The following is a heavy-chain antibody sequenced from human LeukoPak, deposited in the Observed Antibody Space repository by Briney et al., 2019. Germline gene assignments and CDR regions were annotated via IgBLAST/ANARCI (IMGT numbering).Heavy chain of an antibody. V-gene: IGHV1-8*03. CDR3: ARASWIVAGTSFDY. J-gene: IGHJ4*02. CDR2: MNPNSGNT. CDR1: GYTFTSYD. Sequence: TSVKVSCKASGYTFTSYDINWVRQATGQGLEWMGWMNPNSGNTGYEQKFPGRVTITRNTSISTAYMELSSLRSEDTAVYYCARASWIVAGTSFDYWGQGTLVTVSS. D-gene: IGHD5-12*01.